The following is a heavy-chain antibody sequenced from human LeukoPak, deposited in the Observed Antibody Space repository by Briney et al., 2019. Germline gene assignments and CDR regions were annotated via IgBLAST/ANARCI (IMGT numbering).Heavy chain of an antibody. CDR3: ARRSTLYSSGWFYFDY. Sequence: SVKVSCKASGYTFTNFGISWVRQAPGQGLEWMGWINAHDGKRNYALKHEDRVIMTTDTSTSTVYMELRGLRSDDTAVYYCARRSTLYSSGWFYFDYWGQGTLVTVSS. D-gene: IGHD6-19*01. CDR1: GYTFTNFG. CDR2: INAHDGKR. V-gene: IGHV1-18*01. J-gene: IGHJ4*02.